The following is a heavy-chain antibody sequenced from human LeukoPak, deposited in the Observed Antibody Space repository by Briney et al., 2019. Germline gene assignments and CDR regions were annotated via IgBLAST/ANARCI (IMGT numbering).Heavy chain of an antibody. CDR2: INPNSGGT. V-gene: IGHV1-2*02. D-gene: IGHD3-10*01. CDR1: GYTFTGYY. J-gene: IGHJ3*02. CDR3: ARDFGTYGSGTDAFDI. Sequence: ASVKISCKASGYTFTGYYMHWVREAPGQGLEWMGWINPNSGGTNYAQKFQGRVTMTRDTSISTAYMELSRLRSDDTAVYYCARDFGTYGSGTDAFDIWGQGTMVTVSS.